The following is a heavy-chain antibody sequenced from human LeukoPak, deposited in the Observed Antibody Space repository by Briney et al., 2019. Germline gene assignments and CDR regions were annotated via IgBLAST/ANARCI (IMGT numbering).Heavy chain of an antibody. CDR2: IWYDGSNK. J-gene: IGHJ4*02. CDR3: ARGYEELLLGD. D-gene: IGHD2-15*01. V-gene: IGHV3-33*01. Sequence: GGSLRLSCAASGFTFSSYGMHWVRQAPGKGLEWVAVIWYDGSNKYYADSVKGRSTISRDNSKNTLYLQMNSLRAEDTAVYYCARGYEELLLGDWGQGTLVTVSS. CDR1: GFTFSSYG.